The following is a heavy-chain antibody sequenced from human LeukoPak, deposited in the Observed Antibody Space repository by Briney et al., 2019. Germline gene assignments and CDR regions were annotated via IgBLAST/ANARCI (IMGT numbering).Heavy chain of an antibody. D-gene: IGHD6-19*01. CDR1: GLSLTTRGVG. Sequence: VSGPTLVNPTQTLTLTCTFSGLSLTTRGVGVGWIRQPPGKALEWLALIYRDDDKRYSPSLKSRLTITRGTSKNQVVLTMTNMDPVDTATFYCAHMTAVTGTFDYWGQGTLATVSS. V-gene: IGHV2-5*02. CDR3: AHMTAVTGTFDY. CDR2: IYRDDDK. J-gene: IGHJ4*02.